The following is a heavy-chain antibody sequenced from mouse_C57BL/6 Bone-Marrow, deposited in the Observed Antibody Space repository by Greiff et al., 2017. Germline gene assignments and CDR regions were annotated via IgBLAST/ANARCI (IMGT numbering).Heavy chain of an antibody. CDR1: GFTFSSYG. Sequence: DVKLVESGGDLVKPGGSLKLSCAASGFTFSSYGMSWVRQTPDKRLEWVATISSGGSYTYYPDSVKGRFTISRDNAKNTLYLQMSSLKSEDTAMXYCARDHYYGSSRYAMDYWGQGTSVTVSS. CDR2: ISSGGSYT. D-gene: IGHD1-1*01. V-gene: IGHV5-6*02. J-gene: IGHJ4*01. CDR3: ARDHYYGSSRYAMDY.